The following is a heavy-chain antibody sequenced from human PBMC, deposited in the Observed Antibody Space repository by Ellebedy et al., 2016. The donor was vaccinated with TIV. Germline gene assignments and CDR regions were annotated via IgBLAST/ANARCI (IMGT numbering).Heavy chain of an antibody. J-gene: IGHJ6*02. D-gene: IGHD3-3*01. CDR3: ASTRV. CDR1: GFTFDTYR. Sequence: GGSLRLSXVTSGFTFDTYRMNWVRQVPGKGLVWVSRINSDGSNTSYADSVKGRFTISRDNAKNTLYLQMNSLRAEDTAVYYCASTRVWGQGTTVTASS. CDR2: INSDGSNT. V-gene: IGHV3-74*01.